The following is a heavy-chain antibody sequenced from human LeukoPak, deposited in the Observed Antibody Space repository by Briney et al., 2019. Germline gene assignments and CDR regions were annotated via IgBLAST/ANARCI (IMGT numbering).Heavy chain of an antibody. D-gene: IGHD3-10*01. CDR3: ARAMVRGAEDYYYGMDV. V-gene: IGHV1-69*01. J-gene: IGHJ6*04. CDR2: IIPIFGTA. CDR1: GGTFSSYA. Sequence: WASVKVSCKASGGTFSSYAISWVRQAPGQGLEWTGGIIPIFGTANYAQKFQGRVTITADESTSTAYMELSSLRSEDTAVYYCARAMVRGAEDYYYGMDVWGKGTTVTVSS.